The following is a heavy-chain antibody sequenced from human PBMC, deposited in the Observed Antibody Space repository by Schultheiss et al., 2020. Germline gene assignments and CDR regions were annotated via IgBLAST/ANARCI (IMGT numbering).Heavy chain of an antibody. CDR3: SRDSSSWYYADY. D-gene: IGHD6-13*01. CDR2: VSWNGSRT. J-gene: IGHJ4*02. V-gene: IGHV3-19*01. Sequence: GGSLRLSCAASGFTFSSYAMSWVRQAPGKGLEWVSGVSWNGSRTHYADSVKGRFIISRDNSKNTLYLQMNSLKTEDTAVYYCSRDSSSWYYADYWGQGTLVTVSS. CDR1: GFTFSSYA.